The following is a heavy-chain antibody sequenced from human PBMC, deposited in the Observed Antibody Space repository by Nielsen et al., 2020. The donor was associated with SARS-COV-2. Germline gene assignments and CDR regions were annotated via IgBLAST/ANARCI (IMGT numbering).Heavy chain of an antibody. CDR2: ISSSSSYT. D-gene: IGHD4-17*01. CDR1: GFTFSDYY. CDR3: ARVRAVTKSFDY. Sequence: GESLKTSCAASGFTFSDYYMSWIRQAPGKGLEWVSYISSSSSYTNYADSVKGRFTISRDNAKNSLYLQMNSLRAEDTAVYYCARVRAVTKSFDYWGQGTLVTVSS. V-gene: IGHV3-11*05. J-gene: IGHJ4*02.